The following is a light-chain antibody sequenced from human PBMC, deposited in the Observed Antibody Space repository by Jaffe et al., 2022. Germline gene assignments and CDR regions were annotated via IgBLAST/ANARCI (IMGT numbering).Light chain of an antibody. V-gene: IGKV1-12*01. CDR3: QQGDSFPRT. CDR2: AS. CDR1: QGVSGR. J-gene: IGKJ1*01. Sequence: DIQMTQSPSSVSASVGDRVTITCRASQGVSGRLAWHQQRPGKAPRLLIYASSLESGVPSRFSGSGSGTDFTLTISSLEPEDFATYYCQQGDSFPRTFGQGTRVE.